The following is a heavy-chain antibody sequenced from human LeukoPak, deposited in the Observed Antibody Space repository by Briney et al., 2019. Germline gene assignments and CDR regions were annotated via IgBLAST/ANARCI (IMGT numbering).Heavy chain of an antibody. CDR2: INHSGST. J-gene: IGHJ5*02. D-gene: IGHD3-10*01. CDR3: ARVAWGYYGSGSYNNWFDP. V-gene: IGHV4-34*01. CDR1: GGSFSGYY. Sequence: SETLSLTCAVYGGSFSGYYWSWIRQPPGKGLEWIGEINHSGSTNYNPSLKSRVTISVDTSKNQFSLKLSSVTAADTAVYYCARVAWGYYGSGSYNNWFDPWGQGTLVTVSS.